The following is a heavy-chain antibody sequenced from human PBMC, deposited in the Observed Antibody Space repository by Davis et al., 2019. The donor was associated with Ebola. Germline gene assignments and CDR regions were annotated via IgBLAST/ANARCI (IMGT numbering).Heavy chain of an antibody. D-gene: IGHD5-12*01. CDR1: GFIFSGDE. CDR2: ISSGGNTI. CDR3: AKGSGYDYGIFDY. V-gene: IGHV3-48*03. J-gene: IGHJ4*02. Sequence: GESLKISCAASGFIFSGDEKNWVRQAPGKGLEWISYISSGGNTIYYADSAKGRFTISRDNAKNSLYLQMNSLRPEDTAVYYCAKGSGYDYGIFDYWGQGTLVTVSS.